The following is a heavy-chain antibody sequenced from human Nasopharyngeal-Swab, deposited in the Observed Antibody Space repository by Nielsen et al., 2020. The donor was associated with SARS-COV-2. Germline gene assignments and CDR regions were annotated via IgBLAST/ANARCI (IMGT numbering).Heavy chain of an antibody. Sequence: VCQDTGCEGEWMGIINPTDGSTSYAQKFEGRVTMTRVTSTSTVYMELNSLRSEDTAVYYCARVLPFRITGTSGMDVWGQGTTVTVSS. CDR3: ARVLPFRITGTSGMDV. CDR2: INPTDGST. V-gene: IGHV1-46*01. D-gene: IGHD1-7*01. J-gene: IGHJ6*02.